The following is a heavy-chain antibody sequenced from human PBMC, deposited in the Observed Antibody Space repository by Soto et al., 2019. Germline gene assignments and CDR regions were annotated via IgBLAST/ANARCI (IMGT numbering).Heavy chain of an antibody. CDR3: ARGEKDCGGDCRSAYLDS. CDR1: GGTFSSYT. Sequence: QVQLVQSGAEVKTPGSSVKVFCKASGGTFSSYTISWVRQAPGQGLEWMGRIIPILGLANYAQKFQGRVTITADKTTSTAYEELSSLRSEDTAVYYCARGEKDCGGDCRSAYLDSWGQGTLVTVSS. CDR2: IIPILGLA. V-gene: IGHV1-69*02. D-gene: IGHD2-21*01. J-gene: IGHJ4*02.